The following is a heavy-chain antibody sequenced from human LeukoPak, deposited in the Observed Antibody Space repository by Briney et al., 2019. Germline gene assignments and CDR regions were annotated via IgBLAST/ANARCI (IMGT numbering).Heavy chain of an antibody. CDR1: GGSISGHY. CDR2: IHYSGST. Sequence: SETLSLTCTVSGGSISGHYWSWIRQPPGKGLEWIGYIHYSGSTNYNPSLKSRVTILVDPSKNQFSLKLSSVTAADTAVHYCARGHYGMDVWGQGTTVTVSS. V-gene: IGHV4-59*11. CDR3: ARGHYGMDV. J-gene: IGHJ6*02.